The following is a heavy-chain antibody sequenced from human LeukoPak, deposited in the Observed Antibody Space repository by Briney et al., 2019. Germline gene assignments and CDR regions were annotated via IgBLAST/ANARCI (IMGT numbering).Heavy chain of an antibody. CDR2: VGAAGDT. D-gene: IGHD3-22*01. CDR1: GFTFSSYD. Sequence: GGSLRLSCAACGFTFSSYDMHWVRQATGKGLEWVSGVGAAGDTYYPGSVKGQFTISRENAKNTLYLQMNSLRAEDTAVYYCAKDLYMDSSGSPLGYWGQGTLVTVSS. CDR3: AKDLYMDSSGSPLGY. V-gene: IGHV3-13*03. J-gene: IGHJ4*02.